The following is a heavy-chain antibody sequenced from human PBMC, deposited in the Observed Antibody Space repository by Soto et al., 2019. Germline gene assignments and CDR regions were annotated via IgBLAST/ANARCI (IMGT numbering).Heavy chain of an antibody. CDR1: GFTFSSYD. Sequence: GGSLSLSCAASGFTFSSYDMHWVRQATGKGLEWVSAIGTAGDTYYPGSVKGRFTISRENAKNSLYLQMNSLRAGDTAVYYCARAGKDGYNFDYWGQGTLVTVSS. V-gene: IGHV3-13*01. J-gene: IGHJ4*02. CDR2: IGTAGDT. D-gene: IGHD5-12*01. CDR3: ARAGKDGYNFDY.